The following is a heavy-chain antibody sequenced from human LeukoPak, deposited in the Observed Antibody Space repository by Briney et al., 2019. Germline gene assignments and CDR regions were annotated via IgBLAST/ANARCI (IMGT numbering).Heavy chain of an antibody. J-gene: IGHJ4*02. Sequence: GGSLRLSCAAPGFIFDSYAIHWVRQAPGKGLEWVSLISGDGGSTFYADSVRGRFTISRDNTRKSLSLQMSSLRSEDTALYYCAREGETSGWYDYWGQGTLVTVSS. V-gene: IGHV3-43*02. CDR2: ISGDGGST. CDR3: AREGETSGWYDY. CDR1: GFIFDSYA. D-gene: IGHD6-19*01.